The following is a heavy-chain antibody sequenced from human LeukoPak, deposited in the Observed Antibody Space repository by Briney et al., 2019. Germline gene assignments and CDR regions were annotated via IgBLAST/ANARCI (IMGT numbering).Heavy chain of an antibody. CDR3: ASTNHYYGSGTYDYYFDY. Sequence: GGPLRLSCAASGFTFSSYSMNWVRQAPGKGLEWVSSISSSSSYIYYADSVKGRFTISRDNAKNSLYLQMTSLRAEDTAVYYCASTNHYYGSGTYDYYFDYWGQGTLLTVSS. V-gene: IGHV3-21*01. J-gene: IGHJ4*02. CDR1: GFTFSSYS. CDR2: ISSSSSYI. D-gene: IGHD3-10*01.